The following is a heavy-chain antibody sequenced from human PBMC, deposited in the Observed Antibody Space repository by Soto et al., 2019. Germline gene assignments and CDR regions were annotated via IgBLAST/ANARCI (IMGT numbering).Heavy chain of an antibody. D-gene: IGHD2-21*01. Sequence: QVLLVQSGAEVKEPGSSVKVSCKASGGTFSGLTLNWVRQAPGQGLEWMGRIIPIIGSGNYAQNFQGRVTITADEPTRTAYMELRSLKSEDTAVYYCATGAVRQLLFDNWGQGTLVTVSS. CDR1: GGTFSGLT. J-gene: IGHJ4*02. V-gene: IGHV1-69*11. CDR3: ATGAVRQLLFDN. CDR2: IIPIIGSG.